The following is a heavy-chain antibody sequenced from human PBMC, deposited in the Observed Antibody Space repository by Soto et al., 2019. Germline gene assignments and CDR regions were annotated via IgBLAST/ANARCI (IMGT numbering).Heavy chain of an antibody. V-gene: IGHV3-74*01. CDR2: INSDGSST. Sequence: GGALRLSCAASGFTFSSYWMHWVRQAPGKGLVWVSRINSDGSSTSYADSVKGRFTISRDNAKNTLYLQMNSLRAEDTAVYYCVRGSVGGPYYYYGMDVWGQGTTVTVSS. J-gene: IGHJ6*02. CDR1: GFTFSSYW. CDR3: VRGSVGGPYYYYGMDV. D-gene: IGHD1-26*01.